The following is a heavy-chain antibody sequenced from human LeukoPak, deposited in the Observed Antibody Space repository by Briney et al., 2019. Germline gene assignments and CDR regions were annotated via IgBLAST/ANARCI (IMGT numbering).Heavy chain of an antibody. CDR1: GGSISSGDYY. CDR3: ARSVRSPLKMTTVTTNAFDI. J-gene: IGHJ3*02. Sequence: PSQTLSLTCTVSGGSISSGDYYWSWIRQPPGKGLEWIGYIYYSGSTYYNPSLKSRVTISVDTSKNQFSLKLSSVTAADTAVYYCARSVRSPLKMTTVTTNAFDIWGQGTMVTVSS. V-gene: IGHV4-30-4*01. CDR2: IYYSGST. D-gene: IGHD4-11*01.